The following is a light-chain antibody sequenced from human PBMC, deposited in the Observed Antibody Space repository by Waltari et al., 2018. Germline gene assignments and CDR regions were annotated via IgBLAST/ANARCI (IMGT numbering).Light chain of an antibody. CDR2: KVS. CDR1: RRLVYGDGDTY. V-gene: IGKV2-30*01. J-gene: IGKJ1*01. Sequence: DVVMTQSPLSLPVTFGQSASIACRSSRRLVYGDGDTYLYWFQQRPGPSTRRLIDKVSNRVSVGPGSLSGSGSCTDFTLKMSGVHAEDVGLYYCMQGTHWPWTFGQGTKMEI. CDR3: MQGTHWPWT.